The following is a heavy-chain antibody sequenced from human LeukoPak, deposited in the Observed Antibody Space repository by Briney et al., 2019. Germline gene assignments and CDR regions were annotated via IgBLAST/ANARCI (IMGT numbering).Heavy chain of an antibody. J-gene: IGHJ4*02. CDR3: AKKSSPYCSGGSCSPIDY. V-gene: IGHV3-23*01. CDR2: ISGSGGST. D-gene: IGHD2-15*01. CDR1: GFTFSSYA. Sequence: GGSLRLSCAASGFTFSSYAMSWVRQAPGKGLEWVSAISGSGGSTYYADSVKGRFTISRDNSKNTLYLQMNSLRAEYTAVYYCAKKSSPYCSGGSCSPIDYWGQGTLVTVSS.